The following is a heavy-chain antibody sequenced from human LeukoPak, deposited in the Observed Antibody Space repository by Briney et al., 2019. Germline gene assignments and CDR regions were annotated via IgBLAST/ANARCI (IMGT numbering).Heavy chain of an antibody. CDR3: AKGYGSATFSELDY. CDR1: EFTFSSYA. CDR2: ISGSGNT. J-gene: IGHJ4*02. V-gene: IGHV3-23*01. D-gene: IGHD3-10*01. Sequence: GGSLRLSCAVSEFTFSSYAMSWVRQAPGKGRGWVSGISGSGNTYYADSVKGRFTISRDNSKNTLYLQMNSLRAEDTAVYYCAKGYGSATFSELDYWGQGTLVTVSS.